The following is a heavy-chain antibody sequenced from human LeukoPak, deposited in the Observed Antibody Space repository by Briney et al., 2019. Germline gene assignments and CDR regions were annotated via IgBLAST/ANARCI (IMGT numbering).Heavy chain of an antibody. CDR3: AKRGYCSSTSCPIDY. CDR2: IYSGGSA. D-gene: IGHD2-2*01. CDR1: GFTVSSNY. V-gene: IGHV3-53*05. J-gene: IGHJ4*02. Sequence: GGSLGLSCAASGFTVSSNYMSWVRQAPGKGLEWVSVIYSGGSAYYADSVKGRFTISRDNSKNTLYLQMNSLRAEDTAVYYCAKRGYCSSTSCPIDYWGQGTLVTVSS.